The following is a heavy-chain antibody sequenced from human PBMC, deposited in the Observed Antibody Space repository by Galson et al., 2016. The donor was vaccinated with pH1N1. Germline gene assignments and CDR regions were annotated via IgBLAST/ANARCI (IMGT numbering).Heavy chain of an antibody. D-gene: IGHD1-26*01. CDR3: ARLWELPYFDS. CDR2: ISGSGTTV. Sequence: SLRLSCAASGFTFRSYEMNWVRQAPGKGLEWVSYISGSGTTVYYADSVKGRFTISRDNAKNSLYLQMNSLRAEDTAVYYCARLWELPYFDSWGQGTLVTVSS. CDR1: GFTFRSYE. V-gene: IGHV3-48*03. J-gene: IGHJ4*02.